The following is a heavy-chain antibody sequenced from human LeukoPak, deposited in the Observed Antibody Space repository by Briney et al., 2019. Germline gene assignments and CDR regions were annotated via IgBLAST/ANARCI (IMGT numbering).Heavy chain of an antibody. D-gene: IGHD3-3*01. Sequence: ASVKVSCKASGYTFTSYAMHWVRQALGQRLEWMGWINAGNGNTKYSQKFQGRVTITRDTSASTAYMELSSLRSEDTAVYYCARMGINYDFWSGYPHDGMDVWGQGTTVTVSS. CDR2: INAGNGNT. V-gene: IGHV1-3*01. CDR1: GYTFTSYA. CDR3: ARMGINYDFWSGYPHDGMDV. J-gene: IGHJ6*02.